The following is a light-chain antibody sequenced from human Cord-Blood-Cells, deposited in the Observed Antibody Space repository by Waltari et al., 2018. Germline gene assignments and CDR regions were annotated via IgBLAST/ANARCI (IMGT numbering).Light chain of an antibody. CDR3: SSYTSSRV. CDR1: SSDVGGYNY. Sequence: QSALTQPASVSGSPGQSITISCTVTSSDVGGYNYVSWYQQHPGKAPKLIIYDVNNRPSGVSNRFSGSKSGNTASLTISGLQAEDEADYYCSSYTSSRVFGTGTKVTVL. CDR2: DVN. V-gene: IGLV2-14*01. J-gene: IGLJ1*01.